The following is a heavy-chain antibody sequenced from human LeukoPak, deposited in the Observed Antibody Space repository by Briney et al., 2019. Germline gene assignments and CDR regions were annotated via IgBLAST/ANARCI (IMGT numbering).Heavy chain of an antibody. V-gene: IGHV3-30*02. CDR1: GFTLSNYG. CDR3: AKRMAARFFGVVTKGEYFQH. Sequence: GGSLRLSCASSGFTLSNYGMHWVRQSPGKGLEWVAFIRYDGSNQYYADSVKGRFTISRDNSKNTLYLQMNSLRAEDTAVYYCAKRMAARFFGVVTKGEYFQHWGQGTLVTVSS. D-gene: IGHD3-3*01. CDR2: IRYDGSNQ. J-gene: IGHJ1*01.